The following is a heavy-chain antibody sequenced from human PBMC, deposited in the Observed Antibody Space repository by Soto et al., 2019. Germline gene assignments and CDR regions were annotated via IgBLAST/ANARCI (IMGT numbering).Heavy chain of an antibody. D-gene: IGHD3-22*01. CDR3: AKIDTVSMTVL. CDR1: GFTFSSNA. V-gene: IGHV3-23*01. Sequence: EVQLLESGGGLVQPGGSLRLSCAASGFTFSSNAMSWVRQAPGKGLEWVSSISRFVGSTYYADSVKGRFTVSRDNSKNILHLQMTSLRAEDAAVYYCAKIDTVSMTVLWVHGTLVTVSS. CDR2: ISRFVGST. J-gene: IGHJ2*01.